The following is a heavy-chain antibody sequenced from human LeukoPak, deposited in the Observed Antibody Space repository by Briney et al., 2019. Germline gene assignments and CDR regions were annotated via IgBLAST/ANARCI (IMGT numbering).Heavy chain of an antibody. V-gene: IGHV1-2*02. D-gene: IGHD5-24*01. CDR1: VYTFTGYY. CDR2: INPNRGGT. CDR3: AREKRDKWIDHDY. Sequence: ASVKVSCKSSVYTFTGYYMHWVRQAPAQGLVWMGWINPNRGGTNYAQKFQGRVTMPSDTSISRAYMELSRMRPDDTAVYYCAREKRDKWIDHDYWGQGTLVTVSS. J-gene: IGHJ4*02.